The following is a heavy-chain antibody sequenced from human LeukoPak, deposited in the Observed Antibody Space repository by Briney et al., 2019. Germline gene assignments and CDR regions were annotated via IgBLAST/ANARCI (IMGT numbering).Heavy chain of an antibody. V-gene: IGHV1-18*01. D-gene: IGHD3-3*01. CDR3: ARDRESITIFGVVIIEFDY. CDR2: ISAYNGNT. J-gene: IGHJ4*02. CDR1: GYTFTSYA. Sequence: ASVKVSCKASGYTFTSYAMHWVRQAPGQRLEWMGWISAYNGNTNYAQKLQGRVTMTTDTSTSTAYMELRSLRSDDTAVYYCARDRESITIFGVVIIEFDYWGQGTLVTVSS.